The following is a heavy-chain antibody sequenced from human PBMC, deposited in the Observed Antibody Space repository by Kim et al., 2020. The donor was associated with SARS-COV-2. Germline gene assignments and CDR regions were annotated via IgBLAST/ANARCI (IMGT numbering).Heavy chain of an antibody. J-gene: IGHJ5*02. CDR1: GDSIRSEYY. CDR3: ARDWGTVSYKAHWFDP. CDR2: IHHSGST. V-gene: IGHV4-38-2*02. Sequence: SETLSLTCSVFGDSIRSEYYWGWIRQSPGKGLEWIGSIHHSGSTTLNPSLTSRVTLSLDTSKNQFSLTMMSVSAADTGLYFCARDWGTVSYKAHWFDPWG. D-gene: IGHD3-16*01.